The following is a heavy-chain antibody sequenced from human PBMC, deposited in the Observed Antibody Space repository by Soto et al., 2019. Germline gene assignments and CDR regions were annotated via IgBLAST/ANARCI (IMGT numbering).Heavy chain of an antibody. D-gene: IGHD4-17*01. Sequence: QLQLQESGPGLVKPSETLSLTCTVSGGSISSSTYYWGWIRQPPGKGLEWIGMIYFSGSANYNPSIKRRVTISIDTSTSQFALRLSSVTAADTAVYYCARHGVDYGDYASYYYYGMEVWGRGTTVTVSS. J-gene: IGHJ6*02. V-gene: IGHV4-39*01. CDR3: ARHGVDYGDYASYYYYGMEV. CDR1: GGSISSSTYY. CDR2: IYFSGSA.